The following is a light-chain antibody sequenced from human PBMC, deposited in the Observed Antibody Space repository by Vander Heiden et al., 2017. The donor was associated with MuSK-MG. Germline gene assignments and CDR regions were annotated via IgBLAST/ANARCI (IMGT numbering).Light chain of an antibody. V-gene: IGKV2-28*01. Sequence: DIVMTQSPLSLPVTPGEPASISCRSSQSLLHSNGYNYVDWYLQKPGQSPQLLIYLGSNRASGVHDRFSGSGSGTDFTLKISRVEAEDGVVDYCMQAFGHGTKVDIK. CDR2: LGS. CDR3: MQA. CDR1: QSLLHSNGYNY. J-gene: IGKJ3*01.